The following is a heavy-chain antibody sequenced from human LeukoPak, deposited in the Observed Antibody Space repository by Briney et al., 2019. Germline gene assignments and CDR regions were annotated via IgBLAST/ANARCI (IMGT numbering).Heavy chain of an antibody. CDR1: GYTFTSYG. Sequence: ASVKVSCKASGYTFTSYGISWLRQAPGQGLEWMGWISTYNGHTNYAQKLQGRVTFTRDTSISTAYMAMSRLRSDDTAVFYCARGSRYHDWLSPLDSWGQGTLVTVSS. J-gene: IGHJ4*02. CDR2: ISTYNGHT. D-gene: IGHD3-9*01. V-gene: IGHV1-18*01. CDR3: ARGSRYHDWLSPLDS.